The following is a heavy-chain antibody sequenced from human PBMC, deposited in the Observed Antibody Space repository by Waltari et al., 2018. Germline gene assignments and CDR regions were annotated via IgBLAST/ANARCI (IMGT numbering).Heavy chain of an antibody. CDR2: VYSSAST. Sequence: QVQLQESGPGLVKPSQTLSLTCTVSGGSISSGTCFWSWIRQPAGKGLEWIGRVYSSASTDVAIPAYHRSLKSRVTISMDSPKNQFSATLTSSTAADSAVYYCARGLGYAYGVVSWFGSWGQGTLVTVSS. CDR3: ARGLGYAYGVVSWFGS. J-gene: IGHJ5*01. V-gene: IGHV4-61*02. CDR1: GGSISSGTCF. D-gene: IGHD5-18*01.